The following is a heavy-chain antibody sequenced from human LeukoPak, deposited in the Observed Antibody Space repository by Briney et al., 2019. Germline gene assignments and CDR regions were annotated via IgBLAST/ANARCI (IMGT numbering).Heavy chain of an antibody. J-gene: IGHJ4*02. CDR3: AKESGKFDY. V-gene: IGHV3-43*02. Sequence: PGGSLRLSCVASGLNFDDSAMHWVRQAPGKGLEWVSLISADGGSTFSADSVKGRFSISRENSKNSLYLQMNCLRSEDTAMYYCAKESGKFDYWGQGTLVAVSS. CDR2: ISADGGST. CDR1: GLNFDDSA.